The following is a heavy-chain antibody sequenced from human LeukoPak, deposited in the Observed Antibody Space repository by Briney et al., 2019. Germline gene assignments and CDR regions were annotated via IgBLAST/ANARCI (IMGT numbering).Heavy chain of an antibody. D-gene: IGHD6-25*01. CDR3: AREAAY. CDR1: GFTFSYYW. V-gene: IGHV3-7*03. J-gene: IGHJ4*02. CDR2: IKGDGSEK. Sequence: RSGGSLRLSCATSGFTFSYYWMTWVRQAPGKGLEWLANIKGDGSEKNYVASMKGRFTISRDNVNNSLYLQLNNLRVEDTAMYYCAREAAYWGQGTRVTVSS.